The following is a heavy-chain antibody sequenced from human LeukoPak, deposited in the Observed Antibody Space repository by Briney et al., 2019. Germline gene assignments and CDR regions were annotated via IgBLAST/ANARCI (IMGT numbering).Heavy chain of an antibody. Sequence: GGSLRLSCPASGFTFSSCAMHWVRQAPGKGLEWVAVISYDGSNKYYADSVKGRFTISRDNSKNTLYLQMNSLRAEDTAVYYCAREAATIAAPDYWGQGTLVTVSS. CDR2: ISYDGSNK. V-gene: IGHV3-30*04. J-gene: IGHJ4*02. CDR1: GFTFSSCA. D-gene: IGHD6-13*01. CDR3: AREAATIAAPDY.